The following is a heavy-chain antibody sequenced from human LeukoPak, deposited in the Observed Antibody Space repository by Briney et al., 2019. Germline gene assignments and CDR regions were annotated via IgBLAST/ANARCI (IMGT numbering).Heavy chain of an antibody. V-gene: IGHV4-59*08. CDR1: GGSISSYY. CDR2: IYYSGST. CDR3: ARPLWFGELYYFDY. J-gene: IGHJ4*02. Sequence: SETLSLTCTVSGGSISSYYWSWIRQPPGKGLEWIGYIYYSGSTNYNPSLKSRVTISVDTSKNQFSLKLSSVTAADTAVYYCARPLWFGELYYFDYWGQGTLVTVSS. D-gene: IGHD3-10*01.